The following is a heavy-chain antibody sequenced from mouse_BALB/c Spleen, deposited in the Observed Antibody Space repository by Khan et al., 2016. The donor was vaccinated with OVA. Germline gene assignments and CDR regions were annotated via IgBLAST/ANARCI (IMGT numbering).Heavy chain of an antibody. J-gene: IGHJ3*01. V-gene: IGHV1S136*01. CDR3: ARVASNWDVSFAY. CDR2: INPHNDGT. Sequence: VQLQQSGPELVKPGASVKMSCKASGYTFTNYVTHWVKQKPGQGLEWIGYINPHNDGTRFHEKFKGKATLTSDKSSSTAYMELSSLTSEDSAVYYWARVASNWDVSFAYWGQGTLVTVSA. D-gene: IGHD4-1*01. CDR1: GYTFTNYV.